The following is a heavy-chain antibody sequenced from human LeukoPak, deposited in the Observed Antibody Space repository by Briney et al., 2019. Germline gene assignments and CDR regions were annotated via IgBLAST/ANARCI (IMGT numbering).Heavy chain of an antibody. J-gene: IGHJ5*02. Sequence: SETLSLTCAVHGGSFSGYYWSWIRQPPGKGLEWIGEINHRGSTNYNPSLKSRVTISVDTSKNQISLKLSSVTAADTAVYYCARGVSRTTIFGVVTLDWFDPWGQGTLVTVSS. D-gene: IGHD3-3*01. CDR2: INHRGST. V-gene: IGHV4-34*01. CDR1: GGSFSGYY. CDR3: ARGVSRTTIFGVVTLDWFDP.